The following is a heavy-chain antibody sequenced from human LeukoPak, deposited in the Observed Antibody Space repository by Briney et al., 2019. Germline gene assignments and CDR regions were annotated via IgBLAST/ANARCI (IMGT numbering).Heavy chain of an antibody. V-gene: IGHV1-69*05. CDR2: IIPIFGTA. CDR1: GGTFSSYA. Sequence: SVKVSCKASGGTFSSYAISWVRQAPGQGLEWMGGIIPIFGTANYAQKFQGRVTITTDESTSTAYMELSSLRSEDTAVYYCARGPYDSSGYYYSFXHWGXGXXVT. J-gene: IGHJ4*01. D-gene: IGHD3-22*01. CDR3: ARGPYDSSGYYYSFXH.